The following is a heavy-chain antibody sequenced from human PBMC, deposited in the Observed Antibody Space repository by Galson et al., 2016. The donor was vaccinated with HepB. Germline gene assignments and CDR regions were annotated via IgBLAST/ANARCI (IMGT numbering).Heavy chain of an antibody. V-gene: IGHV2-5*02. J-gene: IGHJ3*01. CDR3: AYIFADTTLGPDTFDV. Sequence: PALVKPTQTLTLTCTVSGFSLTTRGVGVAWIRQPPGKALEWLAPLYWDDDQHYSPSLKRRLTITKDASNNQVILTVTHMDPVDTATYFCAYIFADTTLGPDTFDVWGQGTTVIVSS. D-gene: IGHD5-18*01. CDR2: LYWDDDQ. CDR1: GFSLTTRGVG.